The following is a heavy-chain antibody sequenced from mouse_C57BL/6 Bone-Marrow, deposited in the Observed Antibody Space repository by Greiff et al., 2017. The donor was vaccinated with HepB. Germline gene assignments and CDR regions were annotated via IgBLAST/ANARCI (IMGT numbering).Heavy chain of an antibody. CDR3: ARLTGTTDWFAY. D-gene: IGHD4-1*01. V-gene: IGHV5-6*01. J-gene: IGHJ3*01. CDR2: ISSGGSYT. Sequence: EVQGVESGGDLVKPGGSLKLSCAASGFTFSSYGMSWVRQTPDKRLEWVATISSGGSYTYYPDSVKGRFTISRDNAKTTLYLQMSSLKSEDTAMYYCARLTGTTDWFAYWGQGTLVTVSA. CDR1: GFTFSSYG.